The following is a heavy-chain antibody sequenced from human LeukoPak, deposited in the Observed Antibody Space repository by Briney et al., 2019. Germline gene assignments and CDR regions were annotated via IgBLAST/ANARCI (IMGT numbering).Heavy chain of an antibody. CDR2: ISASGSST. V-gene: IGHV3-23*01. Sequence: GGSLRLSCAASGFTFSSYAMSWVRQAPGKGLEWVSTISASGSSTYYADSVKGRFTLSRDNSKNTLYLQMNSLRAGDTAVYYCAESHYYGSGSYDYWGQGTLVTVSS. D-gene: IGHD3-10*01. CDR3: AESHYYGSGSYDY. CDR1: GFTFSSYA. J-gene: IGHJ4*02.